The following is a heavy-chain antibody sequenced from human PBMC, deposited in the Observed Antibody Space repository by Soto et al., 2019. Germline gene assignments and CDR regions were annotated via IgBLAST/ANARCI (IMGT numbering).Heavy chain of an antibody. J-gene: IGHJ4*02. CDR2: IYYSGNT. D-gene: IGHD2-2*01. CDR1: GGYISSGGSY. V-gene: IGHV4-30-4*01. CDR3: VRYCSTTKCPFDY. Sequence: PSETLSLTCTVSGGYISSGGSYWGWIRQPPGKGLEWIGYIYYSGNTYFNPSLTSRVTLSVDTSKNQFSLNLSSVTAADTAVYYCVRYCSTTKCPFDYWGQGTLVTVSS.